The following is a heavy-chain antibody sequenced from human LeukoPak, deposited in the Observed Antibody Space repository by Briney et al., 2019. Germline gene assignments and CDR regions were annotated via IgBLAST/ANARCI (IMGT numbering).Heavy chain of an antibody. CDR2: INHSGGT. V-gene: IGHV4-34*01. J-gene: IGHJ5*02. CDR3: ARRGGDGSGSYYKA. CDR1: GGSFSGYY. Sequence: SETLSLTCAVYGGSFSGYYWSWIRQPPGKGLEWIGEINHSGGTNYNPPLKSRVTISVDTSKNQFSLKLSSVTAADTAVYYCARRGGDGSGSYYKAWGQGTLVTVSS. D-gene: IGHD3-10*01.